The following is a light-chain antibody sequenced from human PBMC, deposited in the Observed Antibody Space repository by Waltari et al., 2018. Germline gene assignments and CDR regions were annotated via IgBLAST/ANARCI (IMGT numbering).Light chain of an antibody. CDR2: RSS. V-gene: IGKV3-20*01. CDR1: QTIANNY. Sequence: EIVLTQSPDTLSLSPGERATLSCRASQTIANNYLAWYQQKPGQAPRLLIYRSSSRATGIPDRFSGSGSGTDFTLTISRLEPEDFAVYYCQQYGMSPRTFGQGTKVEIK. J-gene: IGKJ1*01. CDR3: QQYGMSPRT.